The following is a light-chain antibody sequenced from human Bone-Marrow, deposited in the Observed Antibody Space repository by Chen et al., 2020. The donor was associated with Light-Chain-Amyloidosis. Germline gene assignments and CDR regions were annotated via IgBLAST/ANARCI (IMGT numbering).Light chain of an antibody. V-gene: IGLV2-14*01. CDR2: EVS. Sequence: QSALTQPAPVSGSPGQSITISCTGTSRDIGTFNYVSWYQQHPGKAPQLIIFEVSNRPSGVSDRFSGSKSGNTASLTISGLQPGDEADFYCSSYTSTTTDVIFGGGTKLTVL. CDR3: SSYTSTTTDVI. CDR1: SRDIGTFNY. J-gene: IGLJ2*01.